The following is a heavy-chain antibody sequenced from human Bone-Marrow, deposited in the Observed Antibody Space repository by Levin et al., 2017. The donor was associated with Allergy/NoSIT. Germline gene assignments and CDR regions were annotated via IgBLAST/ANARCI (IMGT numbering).Heavy chain of an antibody. CDR1: XXXARRYS. J-gene: IGHJ4*02. CDR2: IRSGGGVI. D-gene: IGHD6-19*01. CDR3: ATHPSGWLGDGVGC. Sequence: PGGSLRLSCAASXXXARRYSMNGVRRGPGKGLELVSYIRSGGGVIHYADSVKGRFTISRDDARNSMYLQMNSLRAEDTAVYYCATHPSGWLGDGVGCWGQGTLVTVSS. V-gene: IGHV3-48*01.